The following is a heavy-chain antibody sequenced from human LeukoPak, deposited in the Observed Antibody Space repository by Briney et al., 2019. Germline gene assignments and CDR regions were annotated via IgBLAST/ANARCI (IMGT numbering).Heavy chain of an antibody. J-gene: IGHJ3*02. CDR2: INPNSGGT. D-gene: IGHD3-22*01. Sequence: ASVKVSCKASGYTFTGYYMHWVRQAPGQGLEWMGWINPNSGGTNYAQKFQGRVTMTRDTSISTAYMELSRLRSDDTAVYYCAREHDSSGYYYQRDAFDIWGQGTMVTVSS. CDR1: GYTFTGYY. V-gene: IGHV1-2*02. CDR3: AREHDSSGYYYQRDAFDI.